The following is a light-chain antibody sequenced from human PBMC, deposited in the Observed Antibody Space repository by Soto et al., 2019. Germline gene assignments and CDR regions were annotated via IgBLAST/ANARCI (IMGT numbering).Light chain of an antibody. CDR2: RNK. Sequence: QSVLTQPPSVSGPPGQRYTISSSGSTSNIGNNYVYWYQQLPGTAPKLLIYRNKGRPASVPVRFSGSKSGTSASLAISGLRSEDEADYHCAVWGESLSGVVVGGGAQLPVL. J-gene: IGLJ2*01. CDR3: AVWGESLSGVV. CDR1: TSNIGNNY. V-gene: IGLV1-47*01.